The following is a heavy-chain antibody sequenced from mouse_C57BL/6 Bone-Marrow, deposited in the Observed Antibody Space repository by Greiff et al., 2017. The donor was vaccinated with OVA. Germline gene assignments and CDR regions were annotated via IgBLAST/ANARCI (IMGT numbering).Heavy chain of an antibody. CDR1: GFTFSSYG. D-gene: IGHD1-1*01. CDR2: ISSGGSYT. J-gene: IGHJ2*01. Sequence: EVKLVESGGDLVKPGGSLKLSCAASGFTFSSYGMSWVRQTPDKRLEWVATISSGGSYTYYPDSVKGLFTISRDNAKNTLYLQMSSLKSEDTAMYYCARQENYYGSSYVGFYWGQGTTLTVSS. CDR3: ARQENYYGSSYVGFY. V-gene: IGHV5-6*01.